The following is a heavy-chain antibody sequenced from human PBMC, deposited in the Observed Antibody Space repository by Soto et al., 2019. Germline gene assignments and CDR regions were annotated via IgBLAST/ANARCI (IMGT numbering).Heavy chain of an antibody. J-gene: IGHJ4*02. D-gene: IGHD3-22*01. CDR1: GGSVSSGSYY. Sequence: PSETLSLTCTVSGGSVSSGSYYWSWIRQPPGKGLEWIGYIYYSGSTNYNPSLKSRVTISVDTSKNQFSLKLSSVTAADTAVYYCARLGYYDSSGYYVGYWGQGTLVTVSS. V-gene: IGHV4-61*01. CDR3: ARLGYYDSSGYYVGY. CDR2: IYYSGST.